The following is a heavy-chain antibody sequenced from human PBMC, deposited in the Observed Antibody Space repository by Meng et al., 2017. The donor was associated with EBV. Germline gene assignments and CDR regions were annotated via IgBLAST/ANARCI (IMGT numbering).Heavy chain of an antibody. J-gene: IGHJ4*02. CDR1: GGTFRYYA. Sequence: VPLLKSRADVRQPGSSLKVACKTSGGTFRYYAISWVRHAPGQGLGWLGGFLPRLGEPNYAQKFHGRVKITADESTSTHYMDLSSLRSEDTAIYYCASESGRGYTPDYWGQGTLVTVSS. CDR3: ASESGRGYTPDY. CDR2: FLPRLGEP. D-gene: IGHD3-10*01. V-gene: IGHV1-69*01.